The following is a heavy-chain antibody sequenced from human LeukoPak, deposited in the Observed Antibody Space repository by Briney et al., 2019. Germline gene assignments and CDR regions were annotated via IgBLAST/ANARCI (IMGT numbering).Heavy chain of an antibody. CDR3: ARGGGGGYSYGLYYYYYYMDV. Sequence: SVKVSCKASGGTFSSYAISWVRQAPGQGLEWMGGIIPIFGTANYAQKFQGRVTITADKSTSTAYMELSSLRSEDTAVYYCARGGGGGYSYGLYYYYYYMDVWGKGTTVTVSS. D-gene: IGHD5-18*01. CDR1: GGTFSSYA. J-gene: IGHJ6*03. CDR2: IIPIFGTA. V-gene: IGHV1-69*06.